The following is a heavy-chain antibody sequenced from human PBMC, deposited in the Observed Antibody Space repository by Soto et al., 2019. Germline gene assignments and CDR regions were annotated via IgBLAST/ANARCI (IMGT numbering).Heavy chain of an antibody. Sequence: PGGSLRVSCAASGFTFSSYSMKWVRQAPGKGLEWGSYISSSSSTIYYADSVKGRFTISRDNAKNSLYLQMNSLRAEDTAVYYCARVHSSSYHFFDYWGQGTLVTVSS. CDR2: ISSSSSTI. J-gene: IGHJ4*02. D-gene: IGHD6-13*01. V-gene: IGHV3-48*01. CDR1: GFTFSSYS. CDR3: ARVHSSSYHFFDY.